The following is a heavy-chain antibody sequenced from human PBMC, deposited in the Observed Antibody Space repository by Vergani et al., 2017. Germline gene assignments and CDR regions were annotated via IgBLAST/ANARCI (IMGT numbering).Heavy chain of an antibody. CDR3: AKYLRDSTDGLPDS. D-gene: IGHD2-21*02. J-gene: IGHJ4*02. V-gene: IGHV3-74*01. CDR2: INPHGSEA. Sequence: EVQLVESGGDFVQPGGSLRLSCEASGFTFSSHWMHWVRQVPGKGLVWVSHINPHGSEANYAGSVKGRFTISRDNAKNTVYLQMNSLRSEDTALYYCAKYLRDSTDGLPDSWGPGTLVIVSS. CDR1: GFTFSSHW.